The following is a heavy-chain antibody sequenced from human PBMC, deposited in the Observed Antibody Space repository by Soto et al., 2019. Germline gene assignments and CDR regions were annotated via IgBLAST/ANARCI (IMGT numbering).Heavy chain of an antibody. CDR1: GFTFSNYA. V-gene: IGHV3-23*01. CDR3: AKDSFSTGYYYFDS. J-gene: IGHJ4*02. D-gene: IGHD3-9*01. Sequence: EVQLLGSGGGLVQPGGSLRLSCAASGFTFSNYAMRWVRQAPGRGLEWVSGISGSGGSTDSADSVKGRFTISRDNSKNMLYLQMNGLRAEDTAVYYCAKDSFSTGYYYFDSWGQGTQVTVSS. CDR2: ISGSGGST.